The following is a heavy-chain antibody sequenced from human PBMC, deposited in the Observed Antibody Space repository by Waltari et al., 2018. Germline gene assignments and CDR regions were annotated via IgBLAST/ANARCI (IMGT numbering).Heavy chain of an antibody. D-gene: IGHD3-10*01. J-gene: IGHJ4*02. CDR2: INWNGGST. CDR1: GFTFDDYG. CDR3: ARAEPINEYGSGNELFDY. V-gene: IGHV3-20*04. Sequence: EVQLVESGGGVVRPGGSLRLSCAASGFTFDDYGMSWVRQAPGKGLEWVSGINWNGGSTGYADSVKGRFTISRDNAKNSLYLQMNSLRAEDTALYYCARAEPINEYGSGNELFDYWGQGTLVTVSS.